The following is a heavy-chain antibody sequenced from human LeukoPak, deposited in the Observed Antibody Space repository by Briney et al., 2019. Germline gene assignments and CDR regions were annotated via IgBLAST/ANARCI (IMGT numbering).Heavy chain of an antibody. V-gene: IGHV4-39*01. CDR3: ARSYYYDYRQIDY. Sequence: SSETLSLTCTVSGDSISTSSYYWGWIRQPPGKGLEWLGSIYYSGSTYYNPSLKSRVTISVDTSKNQFSLNLYSVTAADPAVFYCARSYYYDYRQIDYWGQGTLVTVSS. CDR2: IYYSGST. CDR1: GDSISTSSYY. D-gene: IGHD3-22*01. J-gene: IGHJ4*02.